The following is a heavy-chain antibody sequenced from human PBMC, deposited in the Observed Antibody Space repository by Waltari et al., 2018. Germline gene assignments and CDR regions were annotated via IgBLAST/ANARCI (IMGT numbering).Heavy chain of an antibody. D-gene: IGHD5-12*01. CDR1: GGSISSYS. Sequence: QVQLQASGPGLVKPSETLSLPCTVSGGSISSYSWSWIRQPPGKGLEWIGNIYYRGSTNYNPSLKSRVTISVDTSKNQFSLKLSSVTAADAAVYYCARERGDGYNLEGYYFDYWGQGTLVTVSS. V-gene: IGHV4-59*12. CDR2: IYYRGST. J-gene: IGHJ4*02. CDR3: ARERGDGYNLEGYYFDY.